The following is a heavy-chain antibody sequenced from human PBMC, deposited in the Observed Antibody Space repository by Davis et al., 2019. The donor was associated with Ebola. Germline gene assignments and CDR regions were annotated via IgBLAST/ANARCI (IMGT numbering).Heavy chain of an antibody. D-gene: IGHD3-9*01. Sequence: ASVPVSCKASGYTFTSYGITWVRQAPGQGLEWMGWINPHNGNPNYAQNVQGRVTMTTDTSTSTAYMELRSLRSDDTAVYYCARGLLRYFDWSPILYGMDVWGKGTTVTVSS. CDR1: GYTFTSYG. V-gene: IGHV1-18*04. J-gene: IGHJ6*04. CDR3: ARGLLRYFDWSPILYGMDV. CDR2: INPHNGNP.